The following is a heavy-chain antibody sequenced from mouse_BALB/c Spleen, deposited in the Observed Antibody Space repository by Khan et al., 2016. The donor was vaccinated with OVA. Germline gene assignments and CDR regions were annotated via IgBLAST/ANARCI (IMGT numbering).Heavy chain of an antibody. Sequence: VQLQQSGAELVKPGASVKLSCTASGFNIKDTYLHWVKQRPEQGLEWIGRIAPANGNTKYDPKFQGKATITADTSSNTSYLQLNSLTPEDTAVYYCAHHSYDPRDFEVWGAGTTIAVSS. V-gene: IGHV14-3*02. CDR3: AHHSYDPRDFEV. D-gene: IGHD2-3*01. CDR1: GFNIKDTY. CDR2: IAPANGNT. J-gene: IGHJ1*01.